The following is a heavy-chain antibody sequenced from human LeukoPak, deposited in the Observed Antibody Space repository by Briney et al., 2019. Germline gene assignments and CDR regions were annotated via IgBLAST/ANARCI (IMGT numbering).Heavy chain of an antibody. J-gene: IGHJ4*02. CDR3: ARLVVPPGNRGWYYEY. CDR2: INQRGSEK. CDR1: GFTFSNYW. D-gene: IGHD2-2*01. V-gene: IGHV3-7*03. Sequence: PGGSLRLSCAASGFTFSNYWMSWVRQGPGGGLEWVANINQRGSEKYYVDSVKGRFTISRDNAKNSLDLQMNSLRVEDTAIYYCARLVVPPGNRGWYYEYWGQGTLVTVSS.